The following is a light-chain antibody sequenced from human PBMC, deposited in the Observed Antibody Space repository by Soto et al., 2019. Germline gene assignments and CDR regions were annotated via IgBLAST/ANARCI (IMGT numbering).Light chain of an antibody. V-gene: IGKV1-17*03. CDR2: GAS. Sequence: DIQMTQSPSAMSASVGDRVTITCRASQGISHFLAWFQQKPGKVPKRLIYGASSLQSGVPSGFSGSGSGTEFTLTISNLQPEDSATYYCLQHNSYPLTFGGGTKVDIK. CDR3: LQHNSYPLT. J-gene: IGKJ4*01. CDR1: QGISHF.